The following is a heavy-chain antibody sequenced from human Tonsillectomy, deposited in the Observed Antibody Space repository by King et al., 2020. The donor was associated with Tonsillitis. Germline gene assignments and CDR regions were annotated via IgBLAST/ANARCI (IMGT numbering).Heavy chain of an antibody. V-gene: IGHV3-15*01. J-gene: IGHJ4*02. CDR3: TTAHYYDSSGYYYLPFDY. CDR1: GFTFSNAW. D-gene: IGHD3-22*01. CDR2: INSKTDGGTT. Sequence: VQLVESGGGLVKPGGSLRLSCASSGFTFSNAWMSWVRQAPGKGLEWVGRINSKTDGGTTDYAAPVKGRFTISRDDSKNTLYLQMNSLKTEDTAVYYCTTAHYYDSSGYYYLPFDYWGQGTLVTVSS.